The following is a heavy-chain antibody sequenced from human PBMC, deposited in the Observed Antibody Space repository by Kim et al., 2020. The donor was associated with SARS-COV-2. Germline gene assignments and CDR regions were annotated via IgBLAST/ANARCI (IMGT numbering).Heavy chain of an antibody. CDR1: GFTFSSYS. CDR3: ASFTRAPGIAAAGTVRAFDI. V-gene: IGHV3-21*01. CDR2: ISSSSSNI. J-gene: IGHJ3*02. Sequence: GGSLRLSCAASGFTFSSYSMNWVRQAPGKGLEWVSSISSSSSNIYYADSVKGRFTISRDNAKNSLYLQMNSLRAEDTAVYYCASFTRAPGIAAAGTVRAFDIWGQGTMVTVSS. D-gene: IGHD6-13*01.